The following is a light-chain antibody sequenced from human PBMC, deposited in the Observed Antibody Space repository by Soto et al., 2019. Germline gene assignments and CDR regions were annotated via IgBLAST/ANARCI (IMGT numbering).Light chain of an antibody. Sequence: IVLTQSPGTLSLSPGERATLSCRASQSVSRSYLAWYQQKPGQAPRLLIYGASSRATGIPDRLGGSGSGTDFTLTTSTLEPEDFAEYYCQQYVSSPFTFGGGTKVKIK. CDR2: GAS. CDR3: QQYVSSPFT. J-gene: IGKJ4*01. V-gene: IGKV3-20*01. CDR1: QSVSRSY.